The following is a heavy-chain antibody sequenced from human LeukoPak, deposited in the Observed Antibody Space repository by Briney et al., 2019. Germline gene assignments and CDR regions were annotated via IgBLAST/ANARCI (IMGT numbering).Heavy chain of an antibody. CDR2: ISSSGSTI. D-gene: IGHD1-1*01. J-gene: IGHJ6*02. Sequence: GGSLGLSCAASGFTFSSYATSWIRQAPGKGLEWVSYISSSGSTIYYADSVKGRFTISRDNAKNSLYLQMNSLRAEDTAVYYCARDSAPPLQLERQYYYYGMDVWGQGTTVTVSS. V-gene: IGHV3-11*01. CDR1: GFTFSSYA. CDR3: ARDSAPPLQLERQYYYYGMDV.